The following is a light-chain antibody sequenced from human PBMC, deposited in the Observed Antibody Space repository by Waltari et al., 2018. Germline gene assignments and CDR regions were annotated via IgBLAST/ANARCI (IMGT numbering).Light chain of an antibody. J-gene: IGLJ2*01. CDR2: EDS. CDR3: GTWDRSLTAGV. V-gene: IGLV1-51*01. Sequence: QSVLTQPPSVSAAPGQRVTISCSGSSSNIGNDYVSWYQQLPGTAPKLLIYEDSKRPSGVPDRFPGSKSGTSATLDITGLQTGDEADYCCGTWDRSLTAGVFGGGTKLTVL. CDR1: SSNIGNDY.